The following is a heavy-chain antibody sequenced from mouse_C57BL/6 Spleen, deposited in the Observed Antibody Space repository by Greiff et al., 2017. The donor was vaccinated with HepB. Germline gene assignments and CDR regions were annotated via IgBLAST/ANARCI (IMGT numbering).Heavy chain of an antibody. V-gene: IGHV5-6*02. D-gene: IGHD1-1*01. J-gene: IGHJ4*01. CDR2: ISSGGSYT. CDR1: GFTFSSYG. CDR3: ARRYYGKGAMDY. Sequence: EVNLVESGGDLVKPGGSLKLSCAASGFTFSSYGMSWVRQTPDKRLEWVATISSGGSYTYYPDSVKGRFTISRDNAKNTLYLQMSSLKSEDTAMYYCARRYYGKGAMDYWGQGTSVTVSS.